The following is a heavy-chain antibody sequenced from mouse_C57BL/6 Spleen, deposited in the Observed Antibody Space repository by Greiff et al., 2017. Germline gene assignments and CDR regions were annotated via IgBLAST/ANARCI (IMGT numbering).Heavy chain of an antibody. CDR1: GFTFSSYA. Sequence: EVKLMESGGGLVKPGGSLKLSCAASGFTFSSYAMSWVRQTPEKRLEWVATISDGGSYTYYPDNVKGRFTISRDNAKNNLYLQMSHLKSEDTAMYYCARDSNYRDTHAMDYWGQGTSVTVSS. V-gene: IGHV5-4*03. CDR2: ISDGGSYT. CDR3: ARDSNYRDTHAMDY. J-gene: IGHJ4*01. D-gene: IGHD2-5*01.